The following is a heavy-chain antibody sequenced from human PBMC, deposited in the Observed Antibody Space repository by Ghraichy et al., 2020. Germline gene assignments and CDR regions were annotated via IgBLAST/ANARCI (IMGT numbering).Heavy chain of an antibody. Sequence: GGSLRLSCAASGFTFSNAWMSWVRQAPGKGLEWVGRIKSKTDGGTTDYAAPVKGRFTISRDDSKNTLYLQMNSLKTEDTAVYYCTTDLVFTYYYGSGSYYNRAFDIWGQGTMVTVSS. CDR3: TTDLVFTYYYGSGSYYNRAFDI. V-gene: IGHV3-15*01. J-gene: IGHJ3*02. CDR2: IKSKTDGGTT. CDR1: GFTFSNAW. D-gene: IGHD3-10*01.